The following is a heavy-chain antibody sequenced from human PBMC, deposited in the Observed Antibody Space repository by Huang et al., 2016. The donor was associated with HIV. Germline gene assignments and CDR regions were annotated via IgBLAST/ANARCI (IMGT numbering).Heavy chain of an antibody. Sequence: QVQLVESGGGVVQPGRSLRLSCASSGFTFSNYGVHWVRQAPGKGLEWVAAISDDVSYQYDSDSVKGRFTISRDDAQNTLYLQMSSLRAEDTAVYFCAKDREDSAYQLDYWGQGTRVTVSS. D-gene: IGHD5-12*01. V-gene: IGHV3-30*18. CDR2: ISDDVSYQ. CDR3: AKDREDSAYQLDY. J-gene: IGHJ4*02. CDR1: GFTFSNYG.